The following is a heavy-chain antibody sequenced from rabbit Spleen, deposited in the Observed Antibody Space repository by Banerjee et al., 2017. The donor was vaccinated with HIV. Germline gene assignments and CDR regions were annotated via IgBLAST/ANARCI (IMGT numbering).Heavy chain of an antibody. Sequence: QEQLVESGGGLVQPGGYLKLSCKASGFDFSSYGVSWVRQAPGKGLEWIGYIDPIFGSTYYANWVNGRFTISRHNAQNTLYLQLNSLTAADTGTYFCVRDQAGDAGYGPWYFNLCGPGTLVTVS. CDR3: VRDQAGDAGYGPWYFNL. J-gene: IGHJ4*01. CDR1: GFDFSSYG. V-gene: IGHV1S47*01. CDR2: IDPIFGST. D-gene: IGHD4-2*01.